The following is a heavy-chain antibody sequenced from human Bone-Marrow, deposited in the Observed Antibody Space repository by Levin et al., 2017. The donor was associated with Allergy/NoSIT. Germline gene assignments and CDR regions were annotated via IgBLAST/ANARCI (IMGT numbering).Heavy chain of an antibody. CDR3: ARERAPGTGWFDP. V-gene: IGHV4-30-2*01. CDR1: GGSISSGGYS. J-gene: IGHJ5*02. D-gene: IGHD1-7*01. Sequence: KSSETLSLTCAVSGGSISSGGYSWSWIRQPPGKGLEWIGYIYHSGSTYYNPSLKSRVTISVDRSKNQFSLKLSSVTAADTAVYYCARERAPGTGWFDPWGQGTLVTVSS. CDR2: IYHSGST.